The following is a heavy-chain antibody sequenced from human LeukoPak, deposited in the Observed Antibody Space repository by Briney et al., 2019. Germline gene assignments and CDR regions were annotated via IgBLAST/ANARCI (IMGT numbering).Heavy chain of an antibody. D-gene: IGHD3-10*01. V-gene: IGHV3-7*01. Sequence: GSLRLSCAASGFTFIKYWMNWVRQAPGKGLEGVANIKGDGTERYYVDSVKGRFSISRDNAKNSLYLQMDSLRAEDTAVYYCAKEGAYPIITYDSWGQGALVTVSS. J-gene: IGHJ5*01. CDR1: GFTFIKYW. CDR3: AKEGAYPIITYDS. CDR2: IKGDGTER.